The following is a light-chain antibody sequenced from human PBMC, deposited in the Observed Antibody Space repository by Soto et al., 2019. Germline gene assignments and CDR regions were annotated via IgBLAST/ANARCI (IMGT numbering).Light chain of an antibody. CDR1: QSISNY. Sequence: DIQMTQSPSSLSASVGDRVTITCRASQSISNYLNWYQQKPGKAPKLLMYAASSLQSVVPSRFGGSGSGTDFTLTISSLQPEDFATYYCQQSYSTPRTVGQGTKVEIK. CDR3: QQSYSTPRT. J-gene: IGKJ1*01. CDR2: AAS. V-gene: IGKV1-39*01.